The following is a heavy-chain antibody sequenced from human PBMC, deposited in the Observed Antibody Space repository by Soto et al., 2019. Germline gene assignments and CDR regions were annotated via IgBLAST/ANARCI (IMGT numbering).Heavy chain of an antibody. J-gene: IGHJ4*01. Sequence: PGGSLRLSCAASGFTFSSYEMNWVRQAPGKGLEWVSYISSSGSTIYYADSVKGRFTISRDNAKNSLYLQMNSLRAENPSVYYCAGTGYYPDYWGHGTLVTVSS. CDR3: AGTGYYPDY. CDR2: ISSSGSTI. V-gene: IGHV3-48*03. D-gene: IGHD3-22*01. CDR1: GFTFSSYE.